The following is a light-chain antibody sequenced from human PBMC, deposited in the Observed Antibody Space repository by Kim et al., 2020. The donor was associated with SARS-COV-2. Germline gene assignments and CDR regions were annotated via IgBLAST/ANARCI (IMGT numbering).Light chain of an antibody. V-gene: IGLV3-21*04. CDR3: QVWDSSSDHWV. CDR2: YDS. Sequence: SYELTQPPSVSVAPGKTARITCGGNNIGRKSVHWYQQKPGQAPVLVIYYDSDRPSGIPERFSGSNSGNTATLTISGVEAGDEADYYCQVWDSSSDHWVFG. J-gene: IGLJ3*02. CDR1: NIGRKS.